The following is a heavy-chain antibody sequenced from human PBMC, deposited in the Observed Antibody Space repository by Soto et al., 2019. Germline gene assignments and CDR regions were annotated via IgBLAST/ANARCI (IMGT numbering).Heavy chain of an antibody. J-gene: IGHJ4*02. CDR2: IYPGDSDT. V-gene: IGHV5-51*01. CDR1: GYSFTSYW. D-gene: IGHD2-2*01. Sequence: GEALKISCKDSGYSFTSYWIGWVRQMPGKGLEWMGIIYPGDSDTIYSPSFQGQVTISADKSISTAYLQWSSLKASDTAMYYCARPSDRFCASTGCYLFDYWGQGALVTVSS. CDR3: ARPSDRFCASTGCYLFDY.